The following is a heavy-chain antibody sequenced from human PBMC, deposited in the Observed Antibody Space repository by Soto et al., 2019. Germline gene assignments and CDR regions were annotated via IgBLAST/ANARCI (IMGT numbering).Heavy chain of an antibody. CDR1: GYTFTSYD. CDR3: ARSHRGSSWQTSPSNYYYYYYMDV. CDR2: MNPNSGNT. Sequence: ASVKVSCKASGYTFTSYDINWVRQATGQGLEWMGWMNPNSGNTGYAQKFQGRVTMTRNTSISTAYMELSSLRSEDTAVYYCARSHRGSSWQTSPSNYYYYYYMDVWGKGTTVTVSS. D-gene: IGHD6-13*01. J-gene: IGHJ6*03. V-gene: IGHV1-8*01.